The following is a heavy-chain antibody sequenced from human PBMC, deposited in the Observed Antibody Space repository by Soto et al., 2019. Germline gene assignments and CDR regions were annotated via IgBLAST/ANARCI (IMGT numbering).Heavy chain of an antibody. Sequence: EVQLVESGGGLVQPGGYLRLSCAASGFTFSRYSMNWVRQAPGKGLEWVSYISSSSSTIYYADSVKGRFTISRDNDKSSLYLQMNSLRAEDTAVYYCAIPIAETDHYFDYWGQGTLVTVSS. CDR1: GFTFSRYS. J-gene: IGHJ4*02. CDR3: AIPIAETDHYFDY. CDR2: ISSSSSTI. D-gene: IGHD1-1*01. V-gene: IGHV3-48*01.